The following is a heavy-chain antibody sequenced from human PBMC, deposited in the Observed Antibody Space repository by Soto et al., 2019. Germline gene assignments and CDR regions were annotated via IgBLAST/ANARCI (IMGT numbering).Heavy chain of an antibody. V-gene: IGHV3-33*01. CDR2: IWYDGSNK. CDR1: GFTFSSYG. J-gene: IGHJ4*02. D-gene: IGHD2-15*01. CDR3: ARDPEDERTYDY. Sequence: PGGSLRLSCAASGFTFSSYGMPWVRQAPGKGLEWVAVIWYDGSNKYYADSVKGRFTISRDNSKNTLYLQMNSLRAEDTAVYYCARDPEDERTYDYWGQGTLVTVSS.